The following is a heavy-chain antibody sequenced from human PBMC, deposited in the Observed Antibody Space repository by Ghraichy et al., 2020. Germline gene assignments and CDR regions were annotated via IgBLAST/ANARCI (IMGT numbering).Heavy chain of an antibody. CDR2: IYYSGST. D-gene: IGHD3-10*01. V-gene: IGHV4-59*08. CDR1: GGSISSYY. Sequence: SETLSLTCTVSGGSISSYYWSWIRQPPGKGLEWIGYIYYSGSTNYNPSLKSRVTISVDTSKNQFSLKLSSVTAADTAVYYCARRQEVPGSYFNWFDPWGQGTLVTVSS. CDR3: ARRQEVPGSYFNWFDP. J-gene: IGHJ5*02.